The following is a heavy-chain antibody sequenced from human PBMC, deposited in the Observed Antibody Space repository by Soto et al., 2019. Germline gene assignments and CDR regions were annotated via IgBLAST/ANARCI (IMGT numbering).Heavy chain of an antibody. CDR2: IYSGGST. D-gene: IGHD6-13*01. CDR3: ARDRSSSWYHSYYYYMDV. Sequence: GGSLRLSCAASGFTVSSNYMSWVRQAPGKGLEWVSVIYSGGSTYYADSVKGRFTISRDNSKNTLYLQMNSLRAEDTAVYYCARDRSSSWYHSYYYYMDVWGKGTTVTVSS. CDR1: GFTVSSNY. J-gene: IGHJ6*03. V-gene: IGHV3-66*01.